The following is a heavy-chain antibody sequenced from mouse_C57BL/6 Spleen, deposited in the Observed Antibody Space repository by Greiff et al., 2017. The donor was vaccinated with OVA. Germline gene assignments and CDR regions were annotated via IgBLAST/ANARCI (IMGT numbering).Heavy chain of an antibody. CDR1: GYTFTSYW. J-gene: IGHJ4*01. Sequence: QVQLQQPGAELVMPGASVKLSCKASGYTFTSYWMHWVKQRPGQGLEWIGEIDPSDSYTNYNQKFKGKSTLTVDKSSSTAYMQLSSLTSEDSAVYYGARGGGTPYYYAMDYWGQGTSVTVSS. D-gene: IGHD3-3*01. CDR3: ARGGGTPYYYAMDY. V-gene: IGHV1-69*01. CDR2: IDPSDSYT.